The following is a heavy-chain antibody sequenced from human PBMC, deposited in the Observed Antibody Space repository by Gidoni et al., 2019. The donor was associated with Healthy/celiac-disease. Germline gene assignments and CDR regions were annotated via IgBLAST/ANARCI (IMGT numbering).Heavy chain of an antibody. CDR1: GFTFSSYG. CDR2: ISYDGSNK. D-gene: IGHD3-22*01. Sequence: QVQLVESGGGVVQPGRSLRLSCAASGFTFSSYGMHWVRQAPGKGLEWVAVISYDGSNKYYADSVKGRFTISRDNSKNTLYLQMNSLRAEDTAVYYCAKDWYYYDSSGYLYWGQGTLVTVSS. CDR3: AKDWYYYDSSGYLY. J-gene: IGHJ4*02. V-gene: IGHV3-30*18.